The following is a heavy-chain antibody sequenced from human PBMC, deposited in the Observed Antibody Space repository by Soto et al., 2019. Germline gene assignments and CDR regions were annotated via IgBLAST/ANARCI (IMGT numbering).Heavy chain of an antibody. CDR3: ARDQGITTFRVYSMYYYGMDV. CDR1: GYTFTNSG. Sequence: ASVKVSCKASGYTFTNSGISWVRQAPGQGLEWMGWISTDNGNTNYAQHLQGRVSMTTDTSTSTAYMDLRSLRSDDTAVYYCARDQGITTFRVYSMYYYGMDVWG. CDR2: ISTDNGNT. V-gene: IGHV1-18*01. D-gene: IGHD3-3*01. J-gene: IGHJ6*02.